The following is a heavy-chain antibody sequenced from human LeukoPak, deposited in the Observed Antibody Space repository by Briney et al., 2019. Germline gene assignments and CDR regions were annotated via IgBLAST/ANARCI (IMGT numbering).Heavy chain of an antibody. CDR3: ARAIGVGGYSSSWYLGY. CDR2: ISSSGSTI. J-gene: IGHJ4*02. D-gene: IGHD6-13*01. CDR1: GFTFSDYY. V-gene: IGHV3-11*01. Sequence: GSLRLSCAASGFTFSDYYMSWIRRAPGKGLEWVSYISSSGSTIYYADSVKGRFTISRDNAKNSLYLQMNSLRAEDTAVYYCARAIGVGGYSSSWYLGYWGQGTLVTVSS.